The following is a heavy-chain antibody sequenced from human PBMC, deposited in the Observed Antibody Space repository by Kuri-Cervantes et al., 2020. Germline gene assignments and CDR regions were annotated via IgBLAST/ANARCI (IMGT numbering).Heavy chain of an antibody. D-gene: IGHD2-2*01. CDR3: AKVPQGVPAAMPPYFDY. Sequence: GESLKISCAASGFIFSNYAMHWVRQTPGKGLEWVAVISYDGSNKYYADSVKGRFTISRDNSKNTLYLQMNSLRAEDTAVYYCAKVPQGVPAAMPPYFDYWGQGTLVTVSS. J-gene: IGHJ4*02. V-gene: IGHV3-30-3*01. CDR2: ISYDGSNK. CDR1: GFIFSNYA.